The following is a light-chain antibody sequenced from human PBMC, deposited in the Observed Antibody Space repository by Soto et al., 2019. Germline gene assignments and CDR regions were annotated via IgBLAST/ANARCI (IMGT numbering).Light chain of an antibody. Sequence: QSVLTQPPSVSGAPGQRVTISCTGSSSNIGAGYDVHWYQQLPGTAPKLLIYGNSNRPSGVPDRFSGSKSGTSASLAITGLQAEDEAEYYCQSYDSSLSGYVFGTRTKVTVL. J-gene: IGLJ1*01. CDR2: GNS. CDR1: SSNIGAGYD. V-gene: IGLV1-40*01. CDR3: QSYDSSLSGYV.